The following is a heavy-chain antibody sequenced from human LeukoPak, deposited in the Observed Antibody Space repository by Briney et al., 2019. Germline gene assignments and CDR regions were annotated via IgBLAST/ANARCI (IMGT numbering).Heavy chain of an antibody. D-gene: IGHD1-26*01. Sequence: GGSLRLSCAASGFTFSGYTLIWVRQAPGKGLEWVSYIRSSGTAIYDADSVKGRFTVSRDNAKNSLYLQMNNLRDEDTAVYYCAKGGKWDVTPFDYWGQGTLVTVSS. J-gene: IGHJ4*02. V-gene: IGHV3-48*02. CDR3: AKGGKWDVTPFDY. CDR1: GFTFSGYT. CDR2: IRSSGTAI.